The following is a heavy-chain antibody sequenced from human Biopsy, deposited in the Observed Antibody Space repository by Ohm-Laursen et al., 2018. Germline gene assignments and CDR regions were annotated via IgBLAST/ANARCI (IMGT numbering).Heavy chain of an antibody. CDR1: GGTFSASG. CDR3: ATVRGLVWFGELIA. D-gene: IGHD3-10*01. V-gene: IGHV1-69*06. J-gene: IGHJ5*02. CDR2: IIPIFQTT. Sequence: SVKVSRKVIGGTFSASGISWVRLAPGHGLEFVGGIIPIFQTTHYAQSFQGRVTIVADKSTSTAYMELSSLRSDDTAIYYCATVRGLVWFGELIAWGQGTLVTVSS.